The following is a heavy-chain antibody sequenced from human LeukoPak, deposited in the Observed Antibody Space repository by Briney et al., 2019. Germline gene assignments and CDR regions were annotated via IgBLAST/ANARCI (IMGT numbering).Heavy chain of an antibody. CDR3: ARCRSGGSCYRDVFDI. CDR1: GFTVSSKY. J-gene: IGHJ3*02. V-gene: IGHV3-20*04. D-gene: IGHD2-15*01. CDR2: ISWSGGNT. Sequence: GGSLRLSCAASGFTVSSKYMSWVRQAPGKGLEWVSGISWSGGNTRYVDSVKGRFTISRDNAKNSLYLQMNSLRAEDTALYYCARCRSGGSCYRDVFDIWGQGTMVTVSS.